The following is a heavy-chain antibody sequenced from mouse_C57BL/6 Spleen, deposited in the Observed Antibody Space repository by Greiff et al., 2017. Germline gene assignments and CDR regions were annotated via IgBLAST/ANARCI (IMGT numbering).Heavy chain of an antibody. Sequence: VQLQQSGAELVRPGTSVKLSCKASGYTFTSYWMHWVKQRPGQGLEWIGVIDPSDSYTNYNQKFKGKATLTVDTSSSTAYMQLSSLTSEDSAVYYCASYGSSYRYFDYWGQGTTLTVSS. CDR3: ASYGSSYRYFDY. D-gene: IGHD1-1*01. V-gene: IGHV1-59*01. CDR1: GYTFTSYW. J-gene: IGHJ2*01. CDR2: IDPSDSYT.